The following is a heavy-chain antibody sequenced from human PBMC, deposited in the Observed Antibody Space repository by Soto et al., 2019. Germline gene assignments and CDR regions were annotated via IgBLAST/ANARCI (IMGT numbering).Heavy chain of an antibody. D-gene: IGHD6-13*01. CDR1: GYTFTSYA. CDR3: ARDVAAADY. V-gene: IGHV1-3*05. CDR2: INAGNGNT. J-gene: IGHJ4*02. Sequence: QVQLVQSGAEEKKPGASVKVSCKASGYTFTSYAMHWVRQAPGQRLEWMGWINAGNGNTKYSQKSQXXXTXXTDTSATTAYMELSSLRPEDTAVYYCARDVAAADYWGQGTLVTVSS.